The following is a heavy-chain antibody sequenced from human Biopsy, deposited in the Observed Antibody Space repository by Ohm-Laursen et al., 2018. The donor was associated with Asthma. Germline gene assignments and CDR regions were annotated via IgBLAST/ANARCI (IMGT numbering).Heavy chain of an antibody. D-gene: IGHD2-15*01. CDR3: ARKAGSCISRACYSLDF. CDR2: INSVVGTT. Sequence: GPSVTASCKSLGGTFNTYVIGWVRQAPGEGLGWMGWINSVVGTTTYPQKFQDRVTITADDSTSTVYMELSSLRSEDTAVYYCARKAGSCISRACYSLDFWGQGTLVTVSS. J-gene: IGHJ4*02. V-gene: IGHV1-69*01. CDR1: GGTFNTYV.